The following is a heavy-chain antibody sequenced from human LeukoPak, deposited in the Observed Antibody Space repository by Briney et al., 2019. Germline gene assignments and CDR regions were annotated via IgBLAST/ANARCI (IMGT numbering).Heavy chain of an antibody. CDR1: GFTFSSYG. CDR3: AREGPRGNSQFDY. V-gene: IGHV3-33*01. J-gene: IGHJ4*02. D-gene: IGHD2/OR15-2a*01. Sequence: GGSLRLSCAASGFTFSSYGMHWVRQAPGKGLERVALIWYDGSNKYYADSVKGRLTISRDNSKNTLYLQMNSLRAEDTAVYYCAREGPRGNSQFDYWGQGTLVTVSS. CDR2: IWYDGSNK.